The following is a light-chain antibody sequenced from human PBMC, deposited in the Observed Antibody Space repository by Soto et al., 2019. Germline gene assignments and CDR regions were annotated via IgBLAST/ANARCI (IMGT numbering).Light chain of an antibody. V-gene: IGLV4-60*02. CDR1: SGHSSYI. CDR2: LEGSGSY. Sequence: QPVLTQSSSASASLGSSVKLTCTLSSGHSSYIIAWHQQQPGKAPRYLMKLEGSGSYNKGSGVPDRFSGSSSGADRYLTISNLQFEYEADYYCETWDSNTLVFGGGTKHTVL. J-gene: IGLJ2*01. CDR3: ETWDSNTLV.